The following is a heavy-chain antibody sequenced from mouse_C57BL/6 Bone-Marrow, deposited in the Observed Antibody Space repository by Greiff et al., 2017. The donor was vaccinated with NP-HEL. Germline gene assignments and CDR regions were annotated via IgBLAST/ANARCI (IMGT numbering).Heavy chain of an antibody. CDR1: GYTFTDYN. CDR2: INPNNGGT. J-gene: IGHJ1*03. Sequence: EVQLQQSGPELVKPGASVKIPCKASGYTFTDYNMDWVKQSHGKSLEWIGDINPNNGGTIYNQKFKGKATLTVDKSSSTAYMELRSLTSEDTAVYYCARYADYGSSPYWYFDVWGTGTTVTVSS. V-gene: IGHV1-18*01. D-gene: IGHD1-1*01. CDR3: ARYADYGSSPYWYFDV.